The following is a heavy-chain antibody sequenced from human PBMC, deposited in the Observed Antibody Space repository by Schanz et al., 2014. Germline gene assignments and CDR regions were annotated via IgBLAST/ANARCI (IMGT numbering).Heavy chain of an antibody. D-gene: IGHD1-26*01. Sequence: EVHLLESGGGLVPPGGSLRLSCAASGFTFSSNSMNWVRQAPGKGLEWISYIGSSSSRIDHADSVKGRFTISRDNSKNSLFLQLSSLRADDTAVYYCARNRGSGGQNWYFDLWGRGTLVTVSA. CDR1: GFTFSSNS. CDR3: ARNRGSGGQNWYFDL. J-gene: IGHJ2*01. CDR2: IGSSSSRI. V-gene: IGHV3-48*04.